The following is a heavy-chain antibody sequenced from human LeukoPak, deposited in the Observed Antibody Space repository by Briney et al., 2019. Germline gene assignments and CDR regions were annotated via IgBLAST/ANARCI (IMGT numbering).Heavy chain of an antibody. Sequence: GGSLRLSCAASGFSLSNYCMSWVRQAPGKGPEWVAYINQDESEKYYVDSVKGRFTISRDNAKNSLYLQMNSLRAEDTAVYYCSTMKRDIVVVVAVEYSFDYWGQGTLVTVSS. CDR2: INQDESEK. J-gene: IGHJ4*02. D-gene: IGHD2-15*01. CDR1: GFSLSNYC. V-gene: IGHV3-7*01. CDR3: STMKRDIVVVVAVEYSFDY.